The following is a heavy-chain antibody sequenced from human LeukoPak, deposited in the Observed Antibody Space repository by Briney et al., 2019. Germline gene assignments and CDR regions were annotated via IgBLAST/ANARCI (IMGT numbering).Heavy chain of an antibody. V-gene: IGHV4-59*01. CDR3: ARDQYSSGRGGWFDP. J-gene: IGHJ5*02. CDR1: GGSISSYY. D-gene: IGHD6-19*01. CDR2: IYYSGST. Sequence: SETLSLTCTVSGGSISSYYWSWIRQPPGKGREWIGYIYYSGSTNYNPSLKSRVTISVDTSKNQFSLKLSSVTAADTAVYYCARDQYSSGRGGWFDPWGQGTLVTVSS.